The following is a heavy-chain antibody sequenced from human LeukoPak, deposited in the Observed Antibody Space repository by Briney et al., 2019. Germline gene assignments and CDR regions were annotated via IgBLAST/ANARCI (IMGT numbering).Heavy chain of an antibody. CDR2: VRSDGSNT. CDR3: ARDPNLDY. CDR1: GFALSSHG. Sequence: GMSLRLSCAASGFALSSHGMHWVRQAPGKGLEWVAVVRSDGSNTNYADAVKGRFTISRDNSKNTFYLQMNSLRAEDTAVYYCARDPNLDYWGQGTLVSVSS. V-gene: IGHV3-33*01. J-gene: IGHJ4*02.